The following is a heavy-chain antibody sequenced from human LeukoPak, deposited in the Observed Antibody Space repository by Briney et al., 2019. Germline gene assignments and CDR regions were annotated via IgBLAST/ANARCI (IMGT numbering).Heavy chain of an antibody. D-gene: IGHD3-22*01. CDR3: ARLCLYYYDSSGETAEYYFDY. J-gene: IGHJ4*02. V-gene: IGHV4-30-2*01. Sequence: PSQTLSLTCAVSGGSISSGGYSWSWIRQPPGKGLEWIGYIYHSGSTYYNPSLKSRVTISVDRSKNQFSLKLSSVTAADTAVYCCARLCLYYYDSSGETAEYYFDYWGQGTLVTVSS. CDR2: IYHSGST. CDR1: GGSISSGGYS.